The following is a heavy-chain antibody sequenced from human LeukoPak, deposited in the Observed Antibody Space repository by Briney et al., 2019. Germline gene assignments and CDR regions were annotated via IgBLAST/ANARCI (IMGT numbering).Heavy chain of an antibody. V-gene: IGHV7-4-1*02. CDR2: INTNTGNP. D-gene: IGHD6-19*01. CDR1: GYTFTSYA. J-gene: IGHJ5*02. CDR3: ARQAAVAGTWWFDP. Sequence: ASVKVSCKASGYTFTSYAMNWVRQAPGQGLEWMGWINTNTGNPTYAQGFTGRFVFSLDTSVSTAYLQWSSLKASDTAMYYCARQAAVAGTWWFDPWGQGTLVTVSS.